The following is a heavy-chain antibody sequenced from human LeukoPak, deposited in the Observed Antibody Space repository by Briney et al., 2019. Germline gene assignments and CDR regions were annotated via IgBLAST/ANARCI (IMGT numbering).Heavy chain of an antibody. D-gene: IGHD1-26*01. Sequence: SETLSLTCTVSGGSISSYYWSWIRQPPGTGLEWIGYIYYSGSTNSNPSLKSRVTISVDTSKNQFSLKLSSVTAADTAVYYCARVSVGATNSYYYYYMDVWGKGTTVTISS. CDR1: GGSISSYY. V-gene: IGHV4-59*01. J-gene: IGHJ6*03. CDR2: IYYSGST. CDR3: ARVSVGATNSYYYYYMDV.